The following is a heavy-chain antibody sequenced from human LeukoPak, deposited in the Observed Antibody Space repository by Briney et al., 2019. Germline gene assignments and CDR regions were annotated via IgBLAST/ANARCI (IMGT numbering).Heavy chain of an antibody. Sequence: GESLKISCKGVGYIFNNFWTAWVRQMPGKGLEWMGIIYPGDSDTRYSPSFQGQVTISADKSISTAYLQWSSLKASDTAMYYCARQILYSSSWYYWFDPWGQGTLVTVSS. J-gene: IGHJ5*02. CDR2: IYPGDSDT. D-gene: IGHD6-13*01. CDR3: ARQILYSSSWYYWFDP. CDR1: GYIFNNFW. V-gene: IGHV5-51*01.